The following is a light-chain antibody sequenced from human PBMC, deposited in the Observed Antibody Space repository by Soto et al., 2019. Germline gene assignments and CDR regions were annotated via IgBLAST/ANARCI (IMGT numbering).Light chain of an antibody. CDR1: SSDVGGYDS. V-gene: IGLV2-14*01. CDR2: EVS. Sequence: QSVLTQPASVSGSPGQSITISCTGTSSDVGGYDSVSWYQQHPGKVPKLMLYEVSNRPSGVSNRFSGSKSGNTASLTISGLHIEDEADYYCSSYTSTSTLVFGGGTKVTVL. J-gene: IGLJ2*01. CDR3: SSYTSTSTLV.